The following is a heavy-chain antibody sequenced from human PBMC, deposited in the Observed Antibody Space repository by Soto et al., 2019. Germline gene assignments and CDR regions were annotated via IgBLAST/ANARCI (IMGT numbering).Heavy chain of an antibody. CDR1: GDSVTSVSDY. D-gene: IGHD3-10*01. J-gene: IGHJ6*02. CDR2: IYYSGSA. Sequence: SETLSLTCTVSGDSVTSVSDYWSWIRQPPGKGLEWIGYIYYSGSADYSPSLGSRVTISIDTSKNQFSLKLTSVTAADTAVYYCARGVGFGYYYYHMDLWGQGTTVTVSS. V-gene: IGHV4-61*01. CDR3: ARGVGFGYYYYHMDL.